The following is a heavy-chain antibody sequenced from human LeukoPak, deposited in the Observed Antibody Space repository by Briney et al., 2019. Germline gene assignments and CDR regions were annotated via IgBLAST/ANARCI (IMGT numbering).Heavy chain of an antibody. V-gene: IGHV3-30*03. CDR1: GFTFSGYG. D-gene: IGHD2-2*01. Sequence: GGSPRLSCAASGFTFSGYGMHWVRRAPGKGLEWVAVNKYYADSVKGRFTISRDNSKNTLYLQMNSLRAEDTAVYYCATSRNKYCSSTSCYHFDYWGQGTLVTVSS. CDR3: ATSRNKYCSSTSCYHFDY. CDR2: NK. J-gene: IGHJ4*02.